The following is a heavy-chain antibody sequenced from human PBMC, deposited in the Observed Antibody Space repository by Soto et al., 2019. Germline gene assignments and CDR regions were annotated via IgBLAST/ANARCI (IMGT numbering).Heavy chain of an antibody. CDR2: IYYSGST. Sequence: SETLSLTCTVSGGSISSYYWSWIRQPPGKGLEWIGYIYYSGSTNYNPSLKSRVTISVDTSKNQFSLKLSSVTAADTAVFYCARTHYYGSGSYKFDTWGQGTLVTVSS. J-gene: IGHJ5*02. CDR3: ARTHYYGSGSYKFDT. D-gene: IGHD3-10*01. V-gene: IGHV4-59*08. CDR1: GGSISSYY.